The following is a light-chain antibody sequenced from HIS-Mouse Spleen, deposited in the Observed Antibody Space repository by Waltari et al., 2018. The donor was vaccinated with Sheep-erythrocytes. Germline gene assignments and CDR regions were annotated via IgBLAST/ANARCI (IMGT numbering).Light chain of an antibody. Sequence: AIQLTQSPSSLSASEGDRVTITCRASQGISSALAWYQQKPGKAPKLLIYDASSLESGVPSRFSGSGSGTDFTLTISSLQPEDFATYYCQQFNSYPHGYTFGQGTKLEIK. J-gene: IGKJ2*01. CDR3: QQFNSYPHGYT. V-gene: IGKV1-13*02. CDR2: DAS. CDR1: QGISSA.